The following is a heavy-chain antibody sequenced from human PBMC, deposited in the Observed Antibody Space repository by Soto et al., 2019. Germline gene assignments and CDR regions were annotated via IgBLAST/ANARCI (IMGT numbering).Heavy chain of an antibody. J-gene: IGHJ6*02. CDR1: GGTFSSYA. D-gene: IGHD5-18*01. CDR3: ARDSIAMVTDYYYYGMDV. CDR2: IIPIFGTA. V-gene: IGHV1-69*01. Sequence: QVQLVQSGAEVKKPGSSVKVSCKASGGTFSSYAISWVRQAPGQGLEWMGGIIPIFGTANYAQKFQGRVTITADESTSKAYMELSSLRSEDTAVYYCARDSIAMVTDYYYYGMDVWGQGTTVTVSS.